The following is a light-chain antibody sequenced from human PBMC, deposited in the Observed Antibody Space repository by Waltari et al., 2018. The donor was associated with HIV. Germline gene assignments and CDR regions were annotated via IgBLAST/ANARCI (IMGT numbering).Light chain of an antibody. V-gene: IGLV4-69*01. CDR2: LNRDGSH. Sequence: QLVLTQSPSASASLGASVKLTCTLSSGHRSYVIAWPPKRPKKDPRYLIKLNRDGSHLKGDGIPVRFACSSAGAEPYLSSASRQSEDEADYYCQPWGTGMVVYCGETKLTVL. CDR1: SGHRSYV. CDR3: QPWGTGMVV. J-gene: IGLJ2*01.